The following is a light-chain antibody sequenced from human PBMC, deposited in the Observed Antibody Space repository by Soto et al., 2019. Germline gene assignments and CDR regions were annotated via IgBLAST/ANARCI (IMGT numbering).Light chain of an antibody. V-gene: IGKV3-20*01. J-gene: IGKJ1*01. CDR2: GSA. CDR3: QQYGSSPWT. Sequence: ILLTQSTATLSVSTGARATLSCRASQSVFSSLAWFQQRPGQAPRLLIYGSATRATGIPARFSGSGSGTDFTLTISRLEPEDFAVYYCQQYGSSPWTFGQMTKVAIK. CDR1: QSVFSS.